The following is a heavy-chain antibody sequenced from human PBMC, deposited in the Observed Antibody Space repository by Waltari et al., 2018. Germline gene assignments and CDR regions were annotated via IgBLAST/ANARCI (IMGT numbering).Heavy chain of an antibody. CDR3: ARGSVLGDYFDY. D-gene: IGHD3-16*01. J-gene: IGHJ4*02. V-gene: IGHV4-61*09. CDR1: GGSISSGSYY. Sequence: QVQLQESGPGLVKPSQPLSLTCSVSGGSISSGSYYWTWIRQPAGKPLEWSGHIYTSGITKYNPSLKSRVTISVDTSKNQFSLKLSSVTAADTAVYYCARGSVLGDYFDYWGQGTLVTVSS. CDR2: IYTSGIT.